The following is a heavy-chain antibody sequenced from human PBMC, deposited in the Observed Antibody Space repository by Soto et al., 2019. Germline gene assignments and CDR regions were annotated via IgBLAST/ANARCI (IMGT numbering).Heavy chain of an antibody. CDR2: ISGYNGNT. Sequence: ASVKVSCKASGYTFTSHGISWLRQAPGQGLEWMGWISGYNGNTKYAQKIQGRVTMTTGTSTSTAYMELRSLRSDDTAVYYCARDKVEMATIFGYWGQGTLVTVSS. V-gene: IGHV1-18*04. D-gene: IGHD5-12*01. CDR3: ARDKVEMATIFGY. J-gene: IGHJ4*02. CDR1: GYTFTSHG.